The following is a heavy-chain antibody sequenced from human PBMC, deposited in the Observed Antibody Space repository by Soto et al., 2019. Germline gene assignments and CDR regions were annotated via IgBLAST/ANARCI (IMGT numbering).Heavy chain of an antibody. Sequence: PSETLSLTCTVSGGSISSYYWSWIRQPPGKGLEWIGYNYYSGSTNCNPSLKSRVAISVDTSKNQFSLKLTSVTAADTAVYYCARGKDGAVAGFDYWGQGTLVTVSS. CDR1: GGSISSYY. J-gene: IGHJ4*02. V-gene: IGHV4-59*01. CDR2: NYYSGST. D-gene: IGHD6-19*01. CDR3: ARGKDGAVAGFDY.